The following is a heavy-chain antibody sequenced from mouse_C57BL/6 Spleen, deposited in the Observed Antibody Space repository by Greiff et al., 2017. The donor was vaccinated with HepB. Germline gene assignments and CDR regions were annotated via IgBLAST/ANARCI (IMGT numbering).Heavy chain of an antibody. D-gene: IGHD1-1*01. CDR3: ARLTTVVAHWYFDV. CDR2: INYDGSST. V-gene: IGHV5-16*01. Sequence: EVQRVESEGGLVQPGSSMKLSCTASGFTFSDYYMAWVRQVPEKGLEWVANINYDGSSTYYLDSLKSRFIISRDNAKNILYLQMSSLKSEDTATYYCARLTTVVAHWYFDVWGTGTTVTVSS. CDR1: GFTFSDYY. J-gene: IGHJ1*03.